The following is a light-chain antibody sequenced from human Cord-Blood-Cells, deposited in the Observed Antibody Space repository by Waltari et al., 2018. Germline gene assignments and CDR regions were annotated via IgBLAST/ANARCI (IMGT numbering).Light chain of an antibody. V-gene: IGLV2-14*01. Sequence: QSALTQPASVSGSPGQSITISCTGTSSDVGGYNYVSWYQQQPGKAPKLMLYDVSNRPAGVSNRFSCSKSGNTASLTISVLQAEGEADYYCSSYTSSSTPVVFGGGTKLTVL. CDR3: SSYTSSSTPVV. J-gene: IGLJ2*01. CDR1: SSDVGGYNY. CDR2: DVS.